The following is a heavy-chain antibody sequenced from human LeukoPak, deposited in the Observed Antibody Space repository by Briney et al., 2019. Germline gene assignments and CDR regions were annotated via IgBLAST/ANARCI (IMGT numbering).Heavy chain of an antibody. J-gene: IGHJ4*02. CDR2: ISGSGANI. D-gene: IGHD5-18*01. CDR3: AKVIGYTYGHFDY. V-gene: IGHV3-23*01. Sequence: PGGSLRLSCAAPGFTFSNYAMSWVRQAPGKGLEWVSVISGSGANIYYVDSVKGRFTISRDNSKNTLGLQMNSLRAEDTAVYYCAKVIGYTYGHFDYWGQGTLVTVSS. CDR1: GFTFSNYA.